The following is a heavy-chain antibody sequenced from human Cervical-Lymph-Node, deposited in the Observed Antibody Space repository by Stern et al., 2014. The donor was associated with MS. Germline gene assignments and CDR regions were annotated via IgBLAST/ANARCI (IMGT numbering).Heavy chain of an antibody. J-gene: IGHJ5*02. Sequence: VQLVESGGGVVQPGRSLRLSCAASGFTFSSYAMHWVRQAPGKGLEWVAVISYDGSNKYYADSVKGRFTISRDNSKNTLYLQMNSLRAEDTAVYYCAREVGQSPVGWFDPWGQGTLVTVSS. D-gene: IGHD3-16*01. V-gene: IGHV3-30-3*01. CDR1: GFTFSSYA. CDR2: ISYDGSNK. CDR3: AREVGQSPVGWFDP.